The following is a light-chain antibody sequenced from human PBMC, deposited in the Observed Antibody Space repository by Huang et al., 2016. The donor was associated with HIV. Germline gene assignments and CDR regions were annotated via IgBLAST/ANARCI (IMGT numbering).Light chain of an antibody. J-gene: IGKJ1*01. CDR1: QTVHGW. Sequence: DIQMTQSPPILSAPVGDRVTITCRASQTVHGWLAWYQQRPGKAPKLLIYKASKLGSGVSSNFSGSGSGADYTLTISSLQTDDFATYYCQQYKTYPWSFGPGTTVDI. CDR3: QQYKTYPWS. CDR2: KAS. V-gene: IGKV1-5*03.